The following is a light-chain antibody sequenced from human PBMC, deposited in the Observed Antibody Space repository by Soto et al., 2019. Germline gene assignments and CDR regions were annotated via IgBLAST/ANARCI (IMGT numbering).Light chain of an antibody. CDR3: SSFTSSTTLV. J-gene: IGLJ2*01. CDR1: SSDVGSYNR. V-gene: IGLV2-18*02. Sequence: QSALTQPPSVSGSPGQSVTISCTGTSSDVGSYNRVSWYQQPPGTAPKLMIYEVSNRPSGVPDRFSGSKSGNTASLTISGLQTEDEADYYCSSFTSSTTLVFGLVTKLTVL. CDR2: EVS.